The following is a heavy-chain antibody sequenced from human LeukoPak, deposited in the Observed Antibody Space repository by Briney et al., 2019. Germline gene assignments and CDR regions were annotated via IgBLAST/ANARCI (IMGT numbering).Heavy chain of an antibody. Sequence: PSETLSLTCTVSGGSISSYYWSWIRQPPGKGLEWIGYIYYSGSTNYNPSLKSRVTISVDTSKNQFSLKLSSVTAADTAVYYCAIEQNRAQRPYSSSWYYFDYWGQGTLVTVSS. CDR2: IYYSGST. D-gene: IGHD6-13*01. V-gene: IGHV4-59*01. CDR3: AIEQNRAQRPYSSSWYYFDY. J-gene: IGHJ4*02. CDR1: GGSISSYY.